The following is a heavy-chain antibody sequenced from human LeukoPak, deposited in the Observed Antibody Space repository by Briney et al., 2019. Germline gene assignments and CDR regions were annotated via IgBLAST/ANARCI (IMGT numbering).Heavy chain of an antibody. CDR2: IRQDGREK. J-gene: IGHJ3*02. D-gene: IGHD6-19*01. CDR3: ARYGNGEWLAHYAFDM. V-gene: IGHV3-7*01. CDR1: GFGVSNYW. Sequence: GGSLRLSCAASGFGVSNYWMSWVRQAPGKGLEWVANIRQDGREKYYVDSVKGGFTISRDNAENSLYLQMNSLKVEDTAVYYCARYGNGEWLAHYAFDMWGQGTMVTVSS.